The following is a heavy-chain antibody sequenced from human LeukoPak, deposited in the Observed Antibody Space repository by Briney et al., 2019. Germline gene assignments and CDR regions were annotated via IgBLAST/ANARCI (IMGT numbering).Heavy chain of an antibody. Sequence: GGSLRLSCAAPGFTFSSYEMNWVRQAPGKGLEWVSYISSSGSTIYYADSLKGRFTISRDNAKNSLYLQMNSLRAEDTAVYYCARAPPGTVTTGVYYYYMDVWGKGTTVTVSS. CDR3: ARAPPGTVTTGVYYYYMDV. J-gene: IGHJ6*03. D-gene: IGHD4-17*01. CDR2: ISSSGSTI. V-gene: IGHV3-48*03. CDR1: GFTFSSYE.